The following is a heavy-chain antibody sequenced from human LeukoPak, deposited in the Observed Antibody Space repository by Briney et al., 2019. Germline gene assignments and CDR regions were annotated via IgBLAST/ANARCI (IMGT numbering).Heavy chain of an antibody. CDR1: GGTFGSYA. CDR3: ARSPPHYDFWSGYYQD. CDR2: IIPIFGTA. Sequence: SVKVSCKASGGTFGSYAISWVRQAPGQGLEWMGGIIPIFGTANYAQKFQGRVTITADESTSTAYMELSSLRSEDTAVYYCARSPPHYDFWSGYYQDWGQGTLVTVSS. V-gene: IGHV1-69*13. J-gene: IGHJ4*02. D-gene: IGHD3-3*01.